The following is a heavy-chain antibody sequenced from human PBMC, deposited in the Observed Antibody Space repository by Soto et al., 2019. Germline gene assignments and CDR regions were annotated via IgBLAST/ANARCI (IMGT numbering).Heavy chain of an antibody. CDR3: AHRMGWSYYYGMDV. J-gene: IGHJ6*02. D-gene: IGHD6-19*01. V-gene: IGHV2-5*02. CDR2: IYWDDDK. CDR1: GFSLSTSGVG. Sequence: QITLKESGPPLVKPTQTLTLTCTFSGFSLSTSGVGVGWIRQPPGKALEWLALIYWDDDKRYSPSLKSRLTSTKDTSKNQVVLTMTNMDPVDTATYYCAHRMGWSYYYGMDVWGQGTTVTVSS.